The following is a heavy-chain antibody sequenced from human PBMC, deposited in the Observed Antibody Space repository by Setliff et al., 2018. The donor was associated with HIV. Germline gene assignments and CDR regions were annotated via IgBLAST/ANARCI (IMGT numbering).Heavy chain of an antibody. Sequence: SETLSLTCTVSGGFISSSSYYWGWIRQPPGKGLEWIGSIFNDGRTYYNPSLKSRITIPMDTSTNQFSLKLSSVTAADAAVYYCASRVYYYDSSGYLREEGFDPWGQGTLVTVSS. J-gene: IGHJ5*02. V-gene: IGHV4-39*01. CDR2: IFNDGRT. CDR3: ASRVYYYDSSGYLREEGFDP. CDR1: GGFISSSSYY. D-gene: IGHD3-22*01.